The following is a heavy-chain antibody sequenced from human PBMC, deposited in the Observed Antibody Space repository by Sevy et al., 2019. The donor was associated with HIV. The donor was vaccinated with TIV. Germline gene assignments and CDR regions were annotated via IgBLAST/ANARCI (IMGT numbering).Heavy chain of an antibody. D-gene: IGHD3-9*01. J-gene: IGHJ5*02. CDR3: VRHRPPSYYDILTGYYTGWFDP. V-gene: IGHV4-39*01. Sequence: SETLSLTCTVSGGSISSSSYYWGWIRQPPGKGLEWIGSIYYSGSTYYNPSLKSRVTISVDTSKNQFSLKLSPVTAADTAVYYCVRHRPPSYYDILTGYYTGWFDPWGQGTLVTVSS. CDR1: GGSISSSSYY. CDR2: IYYSGST.